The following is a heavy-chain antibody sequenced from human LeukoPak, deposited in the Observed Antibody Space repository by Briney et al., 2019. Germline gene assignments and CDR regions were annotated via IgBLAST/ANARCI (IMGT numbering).Heavy chain of an antibody. D-gene: IGHD6-13*01. CDR1: GDSVSSNSAA. J-gene: IGHJ6*02. Sequence: SQTLSLTCGISGDSVSSNSAAWNWIKQSPSRVLEWLGRTYYRSKRYNDYAVSVKSRITINPDTSKNQFSLQLNSVPPEDTAVYYYARGQLGYYYYGMDVWGQGTTVTVSS. CDR2: TYYRSKRYN. V-gene: IGHV6-1*01. CDR3: ARGQLGYYYYGMDV.